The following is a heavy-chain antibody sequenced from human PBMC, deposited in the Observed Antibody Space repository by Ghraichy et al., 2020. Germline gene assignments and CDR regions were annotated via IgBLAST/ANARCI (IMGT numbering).Heavy chain of an antibody. J-gene: IGHJ4*02. CDR1: GFTFSNYA. CDR3: VKDRGDRGDRGGWTIFDL. CDR2: IHGSAGPT. D-gene: IGHD6-19*01. Sequence: GGSLRLSCAASGFTFSNYAMNWVRQAPGKGLDWVSIIHGSAGPTYYSDSVKGRFTISRDNSRNTLYLQLNSLRAEDTAVYYCVKDRGDRGDRGGWTIFDLWGQGTLVTVS. V-gene: IGHV3-23*01.